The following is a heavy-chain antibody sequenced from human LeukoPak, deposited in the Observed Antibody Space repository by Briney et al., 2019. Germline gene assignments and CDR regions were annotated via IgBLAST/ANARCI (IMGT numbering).Heavy chain of an antibody. CDR3: VRDRCSSCHYFDC. V-gene: IGHV3-30-3*01. J-gene: IGHJ4*02. CDR2: ISYDGTNK. Sequence: PGGSLRLSCSASGFPFSSYAMHWVRQAPGKGLEWVAVISYDGTNKYYADSVKGRFTISSDTSKNTLYLQMNSLRAEDTAMYYCVRDRCSSCHYFDCWGQATLVTVSS. CDR1: GFPFSSYA. D-gene: IGHD6-13*01.